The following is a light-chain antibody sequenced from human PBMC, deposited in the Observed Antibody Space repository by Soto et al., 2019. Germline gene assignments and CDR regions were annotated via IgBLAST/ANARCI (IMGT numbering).Light chain of an antibody. CDR1: QSVSSSY. CDR2: GAS. CDR3: QQYDSSPLT. J-gene: IGKJ4*01. Sequence: EIVLTQSPGTLSLSPGERATLSCRASQSVSSSYLAWYQQKPGQAPRLLIYGASSRATGIPDRFSGSGSGTDFTLTINRLEPEDFVVYYCQQYDSSPLTFGGGTKVEIK. V-gene: IGKV3-20*01.